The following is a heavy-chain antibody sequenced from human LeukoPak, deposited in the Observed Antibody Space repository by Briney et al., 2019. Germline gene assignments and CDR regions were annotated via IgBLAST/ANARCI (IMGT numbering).Heavy chain of an antibody. CDR1: GGTFSGYA. D-gene: IGHD3-10*01. CDR3: ARDDMVRGVYFDY. CDR2: IIPIFGTA. V-gene: IGHV1-69*05. Sequence: EASVKVSCKASGGTFSGYAISWVRQAPGQGLEWMGGIIPIFGTANYAQKFQGRVTITTDESTSTAYMELSSLRSEDTAVYYCARDDMVRGVYFDYWGQGTLVTVSS. J-gene: IGHJ4*02.